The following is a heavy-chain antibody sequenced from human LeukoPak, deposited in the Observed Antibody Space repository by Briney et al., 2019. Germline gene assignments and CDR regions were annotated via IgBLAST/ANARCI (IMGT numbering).Heavy chain of an antibody. Sequence: PGRSLRLSCAASGFTVSSNYMSWVRQAPGKGLEWVSVIYIGGSTYYADSVKGRFTISRDNSKNTLYLQMNSLRAEDTAVYYCARSLAVAFWFDPWGQGTLVTVSS. J-gene: IGHJ5*02. CDR1: GFTVSSNY. CDR3: ARSLAVAFWFDP. D-gene: IGHD6-19*01. V-gene: IGHV3-66*01. CDR2: IYIGGST.